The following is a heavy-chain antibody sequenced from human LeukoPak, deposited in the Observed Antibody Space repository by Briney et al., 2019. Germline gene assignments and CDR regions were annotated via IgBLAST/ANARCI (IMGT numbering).Heavy chain of an antibody. CDR1: GYTFTSYG. Sequence: GASVKVSCKASGYTFTSYGISWVRQAPGQGLEWMGWISAYNGNTNYAQKLQGRVTMTTDTSTSTAYMELRSLRSDDTAVYYCARDPRFTGSQRYYYDSSGYFDYWGQGTLVTVSS. J-gene: IGHJ4*02. D-gene: IGHD3-22*01. V-gene: IGHV1-18*01. CDR2: ISAYNGNT. CDR3: ARDPRFTGSQRYYYDSSGYFDY.